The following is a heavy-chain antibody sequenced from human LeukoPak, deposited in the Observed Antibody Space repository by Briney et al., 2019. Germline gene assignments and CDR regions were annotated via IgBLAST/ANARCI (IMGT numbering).Heavy chain of an antibody. CDR1: GFTFSSYS. D-gene: IGHD6-13*01. J-gene: IGHJ5*02. V-gene: IGHV3-21*01. Sequence: GGSLRLSCAASGFTFSSYSMNWVRQAPGKGLEWVSSISSSSSYIYYADSVKGRFTISRDNAKNSLYLQMNSLRAEDTAVYYCARVIAAAGISWFDPWGQGTLVTASS. CDR2: ISSSSSYI. CDR3: ARVIAAAGISWFDP.